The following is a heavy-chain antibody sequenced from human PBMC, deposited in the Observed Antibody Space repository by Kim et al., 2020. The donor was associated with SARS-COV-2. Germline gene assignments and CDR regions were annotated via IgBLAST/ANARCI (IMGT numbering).Heavy chain of an antibody. CDR3: ARSYGSGSYWPEYDAFD. CDR1: GFTFSSYA. CDR2: ISYDGSNK. V-gene: IGHV3-30-3*01. D-gene: IGHD3-10*01. J-gene: IGHJ3*02. Sequence: GGSLRLSCAASGFTFSSYAMHWVRQAPGKGLEWVAVISYDGSNKYYADSVKGRFTISRDNSKNTLYLQMNSLRAEDTAVYYCARSYGSGSYWPEYDAFD.